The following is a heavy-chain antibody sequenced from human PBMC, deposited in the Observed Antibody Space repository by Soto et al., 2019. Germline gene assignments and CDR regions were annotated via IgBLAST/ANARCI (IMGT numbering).Heavy chain of an antibody. Sequence: QPGGSLRLSCAASGFTFSSYAMSWVRQAPGKGLEWVSAISGSGGSTYYADSVKGRFTISRDNSKNTLYLQMNSLRAEDTAVYYCAKDRGVVVPAAMLIYYYYGMDVWGQGTTVTVSS. D-gene: IGHD2-2*01. J-gene: IGHJ6*02. CDR2: ISGSGGST. CDR1: GFTFSSYA. V-gene: IGHV3-23*01. CDR3: AKDRGVVVPAAMLIYYYYGMDV.